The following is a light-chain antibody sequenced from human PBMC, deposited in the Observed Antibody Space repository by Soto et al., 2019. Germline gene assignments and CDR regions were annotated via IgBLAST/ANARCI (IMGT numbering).Light chain of an antibody. V-gene: IGKV3-20*01. Sequence: ENVLTQSPGTLSLSPGERATLSCRASQTVSSTYLAWYQQKPGQAPRLLIYGASSRATGIPDRFSGTVSGTDFTLTISRLEPEDFAVYYCQQYGSSPITFGQGTRLVIK. CDR1: QTVSSTY. CDR3: QQYGSSPIT. J-gene: IGKJ5*01. CDR2: GAS.